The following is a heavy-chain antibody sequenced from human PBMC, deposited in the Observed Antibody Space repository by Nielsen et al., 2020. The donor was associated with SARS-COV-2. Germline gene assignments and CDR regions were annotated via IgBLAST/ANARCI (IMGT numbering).Heavy chain of an antibody. CDR1: GGSISSSSYY. J-gene: IGHJ6*02. Sequence: SETLSLTCTVSGGSISSSSYYWGWIRQPPGKGLEWIGSIYYSGSTNYNPSLKSRVTISVDKSKNQFSLKLSSVTAADTAVYYCARDKKWFGPNLGMDVWGQGTTVTVSS. CDR2: IYYSGST. V-gene: IGHV4-39*07. CDR3: ARDKKWFGPNLGMDV. D-gene: IGHD3-10*01.